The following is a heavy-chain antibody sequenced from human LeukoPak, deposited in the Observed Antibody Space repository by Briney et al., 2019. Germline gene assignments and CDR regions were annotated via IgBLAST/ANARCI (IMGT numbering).Heavy chain of an antibody. Sequence: KASETLSLTCTVSGGSISSSSYYWGWIRQPPGKGLEWIGSIYYSGSTYYNPSLKSRVTISVDTSKNQFSLKLSSVTAASTAVYYCASGIANVYYWYYYFDYSGPGTLVTVSS. CDR2: IYYSGST. CDR3: ASGIANVYYWYYYFDY. D-gene: IGHD3-10*01. V-gene: IGHV4-39*01. CDR1: GGSISSSSYY. J-gene: IGHJ4*02.